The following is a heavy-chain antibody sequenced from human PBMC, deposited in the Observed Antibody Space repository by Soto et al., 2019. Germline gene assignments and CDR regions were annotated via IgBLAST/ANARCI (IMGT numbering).Heavy chain of an antibody. V-gene: IGHV4-59*08. Sequence: PSETLSLTCTVYGGSISSYYWSWIRQPPGKGLEWIGYIYYSGSTNYNPSLKSRVTISVDTSKNQFSLKLSSVTAADTAVYYCARQELVSGWFDPWGQGTLVTVS. CDR2: IYYSGST. J-gene: IGHJ5*02. CDR3: ARQELVSGWFDP. CDR1: GGSISSYY. D-gene: IGHD3-10*01.